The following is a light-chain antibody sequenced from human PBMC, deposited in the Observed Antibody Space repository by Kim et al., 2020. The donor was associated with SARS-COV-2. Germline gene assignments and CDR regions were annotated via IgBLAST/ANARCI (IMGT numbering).Light chain of an antibody. J-gene: IGKJ1*01. CDR2: DIS. V-gene: IGKV3-15*01. Sequence: GSPGERATLACRASQRVSGNLAWYQQKPGQAPRILFYDISTRATGTPARFSSSGSETEFTLTISSLQSEDFTVYYCQQYNNWPLTFGQGTKVDIK. CDR3: QQYNNWPLT. CDR1: QRVSGN.